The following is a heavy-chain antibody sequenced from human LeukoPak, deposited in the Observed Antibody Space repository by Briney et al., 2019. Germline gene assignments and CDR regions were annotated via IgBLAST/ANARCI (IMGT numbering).Heavy chain of an antibody. CDR1: GFTISSYG. CDR3: ARAGYCSGGSCYGSDY. J-gene: IGHJ4*02. V-gene: IGHV3-33*01. D-gene: IGHD2-15*01. CDR2: IWYDGSNK. Sequence: GGSLRLSCAASGFTISSYGMYWVRQAPGKGLDWVALIWYDGSNKYYAASVMGRFAISRDNSKNTMYLQMNSLRAEDTAVYYCARAGYCSGGSCYGSDYWGQGTLVTVSS.